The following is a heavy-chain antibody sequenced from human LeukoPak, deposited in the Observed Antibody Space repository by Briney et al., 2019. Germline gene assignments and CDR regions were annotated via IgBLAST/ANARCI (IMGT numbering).Heavy chain of an antibody. CDR3: ASFLTGYYFPL. D-gene: IGHD3-9*01. CDR2: ISSSSSYI. Sequence: TGGSLRLPCAASGFTFSSYSMNWVRQAPGKGLEWVSSISSSSSYIYYADSVKGRFTISRDNAKNSLYLQMNSLRAEDTAVYYCASFLTGYYFPLWGQGTLVTVSS. J-gene: IGHJ4*02. V-gene: IGHV3-21*01. CDR1: GFTFSSYS.